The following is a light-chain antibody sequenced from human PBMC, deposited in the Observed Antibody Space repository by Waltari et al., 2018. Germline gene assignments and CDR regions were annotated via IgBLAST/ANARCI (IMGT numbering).Light chain of an antibody. CDR2: GNN. Sequence: QSVLTQTPSVSGAPGQSVTISCTGSSSKIGAGSDVHWYQQLPGTAPKLLIYGNNNRPSGVPGRFSVSRSDTSASLAITGLQTEDEADYYCQSYDNSLSGSRVFGGGTRVTVL. V-gene: IGLV1-40*01. CDR3: QSYDNSLSGSRV. J-gene: IGLJ3*02. CDR1: SSKIGAGSD.